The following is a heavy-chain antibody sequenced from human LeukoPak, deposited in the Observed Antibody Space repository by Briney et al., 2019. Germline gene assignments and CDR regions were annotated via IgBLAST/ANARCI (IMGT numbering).Heavy chain of an antibody. CDR1: GGSISSYY. CDR2: VYYSGST. Sequence: PSETLSLTCTVSGGSISSYYWSWIRQPPGKGLEWIGYVYYSGSTNYNPSLKSRVTISVDTSKNQFSLKLSSVTAADTAVYYCARTRNWFDPWGQGTLVTVSS. D-gene: IGHD3/OR15-3a*01. V-gene: IGHV4-59*08. J-gene: IGHJ5*02. CDR3: ARTRNWFDP.